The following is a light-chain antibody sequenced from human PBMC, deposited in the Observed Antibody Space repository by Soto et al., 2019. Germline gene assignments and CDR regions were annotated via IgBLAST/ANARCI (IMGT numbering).Light chain of an antibody. CDR3: CSYTSSGTYVV. V-gene: IGLV2-14*01. CDR2: DVS. J-gene: IGLJ2*01. CDR1: SSDVGGYNY. Sequence: QSALTQPASVSGSPGQSITISCTGTSSDVGGYNYVSWYQQHPGKAPKLMIYDVSNRPSGVSNRFSGSKSGNTAYLPISGLQAEDEAAYYCCSYTSSGTYVVFGGGTQLTVL.